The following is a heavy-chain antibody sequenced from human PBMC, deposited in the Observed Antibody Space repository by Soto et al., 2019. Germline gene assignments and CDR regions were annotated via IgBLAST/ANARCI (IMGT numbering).Heavy chain of an antibody. D-gene: IGHD3-16*01. CDR2: IDPEDRET. Sequence: EVQLVPSGAEVKKPGAAVKISCKVFGNTFTDNYIHWVQQAPGKGLEWMGLIDPEDRETIYAEKFKGRVTITADSYLDTAYLELTSRRNEDTSLYYCVIGGLKCEFDYWGQGTLVTVSS. CDR3: VIGGLKCEFDY. CDR1: GNTFTDNY. J-gene: IGHJ4*02. V-gene: IGHV1-69-2*01.